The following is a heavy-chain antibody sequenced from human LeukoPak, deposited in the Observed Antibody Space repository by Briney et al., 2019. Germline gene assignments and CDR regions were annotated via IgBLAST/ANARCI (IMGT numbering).Heavy chain of an antibody. Sequence: SVKVSCKASRGTFSSYAISWVRQAPGQGLEWMGGIIPRFGTANYAQKFQGRVTITADESTSTAYMELSSLRAEDTAVYYCARDRPGRYCSSTSCYTASPFDPWGQGTLVTVSS. CDR2: IIPRFGTA. CDR3: ARDRPGRYCSSTSCYTASPFDP. J-gene: IGHJ5*02. CDR1: RGTFSSYA. V-gene: IGHV1-69*01. D-gene: IGHD2-2*02.